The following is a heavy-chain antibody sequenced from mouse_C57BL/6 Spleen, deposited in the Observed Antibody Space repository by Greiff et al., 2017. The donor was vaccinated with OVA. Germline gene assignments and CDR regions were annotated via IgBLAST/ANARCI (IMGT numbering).Heavy chain of an antibody. D-gene: IGHD2-5*01. CDR1: GYTFTSYW. Sequence: QVQLQQPGAELAKPGASVKMSCKASGYTFTSYWITWVKQRPGQGLEWIGDIYPGSGSTNYNEKFKSKATLTVDTSSSTAYMQLSSLTSEDSAVYYCAREGGYSNYWYFDVWGTGTTVTVSS. CDR3: AREGGYSNYWYFDV. CDR2: IYPGSGST. J-gene: IGHJ1*03. V-gene: IGHV1-55*01.